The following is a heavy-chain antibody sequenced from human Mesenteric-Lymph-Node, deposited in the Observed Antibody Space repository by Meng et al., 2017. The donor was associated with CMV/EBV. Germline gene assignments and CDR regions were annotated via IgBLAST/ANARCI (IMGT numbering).Heavy chain of an antibody. CDR2: VYSGGRP. Sequence: GGSLRLSGVAAGFSVTDNNMSWVRQAQGKRLEWVSVVYSGGRPYYADSVKGRFSISRDHAKNTIYLKMSSLRAEDTAVYYCAREKPPVGFWSGWFDAWGQGILVTVSS. D-gene: IGHD3-3*01. J-gene: IGHJ5*02. CDR1: GFSVTDNN. CDR3: AREKPPVGFWSGWFDA. V-gene: IGHV3-53*01.